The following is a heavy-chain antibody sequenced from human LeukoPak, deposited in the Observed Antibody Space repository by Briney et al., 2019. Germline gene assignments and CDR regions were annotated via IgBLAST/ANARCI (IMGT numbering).Heavy chain of an antibody. CDR2: IIPIFGTA. J-gene: IGHJ4*02. Sequence: SVKVSCKASGGTFSSYAISWVRQAPGQGLEWMGGIIPIFGTANYAQKFQGRVTITADESTSTAYMELSSLRSEDTAVYYCAREHGSGSLYGYWGQGTLVTVSS. V-gene: IGHV1-69*13. CDR1: GGTFSSYA. D-gene: IGHD3-10*01. CDR3: AREHGSGSLYGY.